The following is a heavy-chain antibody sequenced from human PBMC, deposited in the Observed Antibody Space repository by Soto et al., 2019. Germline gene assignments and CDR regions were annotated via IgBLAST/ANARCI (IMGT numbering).Heavy chain of an antibody. D-gene: IGHD3-22*01. V-gene: IGHV4-30-2*01. CDR3: ARGRIQWFYFDY. J-gene: IGHJ4*01. CDR2: IYHTGST. CDR1: GGSIGSGGYP. Sequence: SETLSLTCAVSGGSIGSGGYPWNWIRQPPGKGLEWIGYIYHTGSTYYNPSLKSRVTISIDTSKNEFSLKLASVTAADTAIYYCARGRIQWFYFDYWGHGSLVTVSS.